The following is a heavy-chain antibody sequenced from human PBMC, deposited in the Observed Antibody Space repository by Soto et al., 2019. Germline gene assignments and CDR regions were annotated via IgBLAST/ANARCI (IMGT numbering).Heavy chain of an antibody. CDR1: GYTFTSYG. D-gene: IGHD3-3*01. CDR2: ISAYNGNT. Sequence: ASVKVSCKASGYTFTSYGISWVRQAPGQGLEWMGWISAYNGNTNYAQKLQGRVTMTTDTSTSTAYMELRSLRSDDTAVYYCARDKDSGRNYDFWSGYYWPKDYYYGMDVWGQGTTVTVSS. V-gene: IGHV1-18*01. CDR3: ARDKDSGRNYDFWSGYYWPKDYYYGMDV. J-gene: IGHJ6*02.